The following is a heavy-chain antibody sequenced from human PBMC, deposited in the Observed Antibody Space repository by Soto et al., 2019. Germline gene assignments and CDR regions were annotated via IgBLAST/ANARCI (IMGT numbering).Heavy chain of an antibody. CDR2: IIPVFHTA. CDR1: GGLFRSYR. J-gene: IGHJ4*02. Sequence: QEQLVRSGAEVKKPRSSVKVSCKASGGLFRSYRISWVRQVPGQGLEWMGGIIPVFHTAYYTQRFQGRVTITADESTNSAFMELGSLRSEDTGIYYCARGGSCYTWFNGFWGQGPIVTVSS. D-gene: IGHD3-22*01. CDR3: ARGGSCYTWFNGF. V-gene: IGHV1-69*01.